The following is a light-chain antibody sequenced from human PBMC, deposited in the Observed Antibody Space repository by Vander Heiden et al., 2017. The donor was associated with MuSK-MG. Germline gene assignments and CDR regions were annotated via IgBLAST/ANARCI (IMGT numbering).Light chain of an antibody. CDR1: SSDGVSYNL. Sequence: QSALTQPASVSGSPGQSITISCTGTSSDGVSYNLVSWYQQHPGKAPKRIMYEVSRRPSGVSDRFSGSKSGKTASLTTSGLQADDEADDYCCSYSGSVTVIFGGGTKVTVL. V-gene: IGLV2-23*02. CDR3: CSYSGSVTVI. J-gene: IGLJ2*01. CDR2: EVS.